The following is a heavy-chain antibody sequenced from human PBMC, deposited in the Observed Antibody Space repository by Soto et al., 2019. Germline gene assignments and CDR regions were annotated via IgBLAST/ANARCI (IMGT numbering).Heavy chain of an antibody. CDR1: GYTFTSYG. V-gene: IGHV1-18*01. Sequence: ASVKVSCKASGYTFTSYGISWVRQAPGQGLEWMGWISAYNGNTNYAQKLQGRVTMTTDTSTSTAYMELRSLRSDDTAVYYCARGPREYDFWSGSGMDVWGQGTTVTVSS. CDR2: ISAYNGNT. CDR3: ARGPREYDFWSGSGMDV. J-gene: IGHJ6*02. D-gene: IGHD3-3*01.